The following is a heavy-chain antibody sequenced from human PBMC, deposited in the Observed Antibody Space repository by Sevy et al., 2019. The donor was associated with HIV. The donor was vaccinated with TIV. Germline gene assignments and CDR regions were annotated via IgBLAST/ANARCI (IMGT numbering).Heavy chain of an antibody. Sequence: ASVKVSCKASGYTFTSYYMHWVRQAPGQGLEWMGIINPSGGSKSYAQKFQGRVTMTRDTSTSTVYMGLSSLRSEDTAVYYWARDHDDVGSGYFGGYCMDVWGQGTTVTVSS. CDR1: GYTFTSYY. V-gene: IGHV1-46*03. J-gene: IGHJ6*02. CDR3: ARDHDDVGSGYFGGYCMDV. D-gene: IGHD3-3*01. CDR2: INPSGGSK.